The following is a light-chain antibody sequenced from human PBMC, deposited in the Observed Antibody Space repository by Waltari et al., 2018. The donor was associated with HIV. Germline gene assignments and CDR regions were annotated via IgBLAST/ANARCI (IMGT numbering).Light chain of an antibody. Sequence: SALTQPRSVSGSPGQSVTISCTGTNSDVGGYNYVSWYQQNPGKAPKPMIYDVNKLPSGVPDRFSGSKSGNTASLTISGLQAEDDADYYCCSYAGSYTWVFGGGTKLTVL. CDR1: NSDVGGYNY. CDR2: DVN. CDR3: CSYAGSYTWV. V-gene: IGLV2-11*01. J-gene: IGLJ3*02.